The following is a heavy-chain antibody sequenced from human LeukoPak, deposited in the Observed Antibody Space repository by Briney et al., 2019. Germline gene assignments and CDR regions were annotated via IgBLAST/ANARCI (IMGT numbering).Heavy chain of an antibody. J-gene: IGHJ4*02. D-gene: IGHD3-16*01. Sequence: PGGSLRLSCAASGFTFSSYAMSWVRQAPGKGLEWVSAIYNDGSTYYAGSVKGRFTISRDNSENTLYFQMNSLRVEDTAVYYCARDRPDGGVGDFDHWGQGTLVTVSS. V-gene: IGHV3-66*01. CDR2: IYNDGST. CDR1: GFTFSSYA. CDR3: ARDRPDGGVGDFDH.